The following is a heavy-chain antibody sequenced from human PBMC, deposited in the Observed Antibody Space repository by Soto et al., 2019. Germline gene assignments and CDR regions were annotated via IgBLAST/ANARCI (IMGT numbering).Heavy chain of an antibody. D-gene: IGHD3-10*01. CDR3: ARDVPIYGSGSYYYYYYSMDV. CDR1: GFTFSSYA. CDR2: IPYDGSNK. J-gene: IGHJ6*02. V-gene: IGHV3-30-3*01. Sequence: GGSLRLSCAASGFTFSSYAMHWVRQAPGKGLEWVAVIPYDGSNKYYADSVKGRFTISRDNSKNTLYLQMNSLRAEDTAVYYCARDVPIYGSGSYYYYYYSMDVWGQGTTVTVSS.